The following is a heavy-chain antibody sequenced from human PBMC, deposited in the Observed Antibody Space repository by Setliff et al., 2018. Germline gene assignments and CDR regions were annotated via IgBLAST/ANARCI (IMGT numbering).Heavy chain of an antibody. J-gene: IGHJ4*02. Sequence: SLRLSCTASGITFNNAWMSWVRQAPGKGLEWVASIKQDGSDKYYVDSVKGRFTISRDNAKNSLFLQMNSLRAEDTAMYFCARDRGGGLYDYWGQGTLVTVSS. D-gene: IGHD3-16*01. CDR2: IKQDGSDK. CDR1: GITFNNAW. V-gene: IGHV3-7*01. CDR3: ARDRGGGLYDY.